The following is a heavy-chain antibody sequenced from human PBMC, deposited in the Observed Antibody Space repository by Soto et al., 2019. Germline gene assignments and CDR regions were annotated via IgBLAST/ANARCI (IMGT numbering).Heavy chain of an antibody. CDR1: GYTFTSYG. Sequence: QVQLVQSGAEVKKPGASVKVSCKASGYTFTSYGISWVRQAPGQGLEWMGWISAYNGNTNYALKLQGRVTMTTDRSARTAQMELRRLTSEATPVYYCARARGYGDTDSGDWGQRGLVTVSS. V-gene: IGHV1-18*01. CDR3: ARARGYGDTDSGD. J-gene: IGHJ4*02. D-gene: IGHD4-17*01. CDR2: ISAYNGNT.